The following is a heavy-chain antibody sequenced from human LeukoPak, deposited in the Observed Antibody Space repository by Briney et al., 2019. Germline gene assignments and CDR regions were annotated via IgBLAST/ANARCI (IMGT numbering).Heavy chain of an antibody. J-gene: IGHJ4*02. CDR1: GGSISSGDYY. Sequence: SQTLSLTCTVSGGSISSGDYYWSWIRQPPGKGLEWIGYIYHSGSTYYDPSLKSRVSISIDTSKNQFSLKLSSVTAADTAVYYCARSPLHDPFDYWGQGTLVTVSS. CDR2: IYHSGST. D-gene: IGHD3-16*01. CDR3: ARSPLHDPFDY. V-gene: IGHV4-30-4*01.